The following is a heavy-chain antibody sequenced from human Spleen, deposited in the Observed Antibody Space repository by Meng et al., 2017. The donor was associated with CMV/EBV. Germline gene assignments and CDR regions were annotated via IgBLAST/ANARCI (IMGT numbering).Heavy chain of an antibody. CDR3: AREDCSGGSCYSGGYYYYGMDV. Sequence: GESLKISCAASGFTFSSYEMNWVRQAPGKGLEWVSYISSSGSTIYYADSVKGRFTISRDNSKNTLYLQMNSLRAEDTAVYYCAREDCSGGSCYSGGYYYYGMDVWGQGTTVTVSS. CDR1: GFTFSSYE. J-gene: IGHJ6*02. CDR2: ISSSGSTI. V-gene: IGHV3-48*03. D-gene: IGHD2-15*01.